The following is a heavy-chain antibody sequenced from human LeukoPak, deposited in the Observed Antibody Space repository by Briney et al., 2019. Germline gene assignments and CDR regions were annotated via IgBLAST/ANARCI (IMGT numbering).Heavy chain of an antibody. J-gene: IGHJ4*02. Sequence: PGGSLRLSCAASGFTFSSYGMHWVRQAPGKGLEWVAVISYDGSNKYYADSVKGRFTISRDNSKNTLYLQMNSLRAEDTAVYYCAKGGTERLLWFGELLSTYVDYWGQGTLVTVSS. V-gene: IGHV3-30*18. CDR2: ISYDGSNK. CDR3: AKGGTERLLWFGELLSTYVDY. D-gene: IGHD3-10*01. CDR1: GFTFSSYG.